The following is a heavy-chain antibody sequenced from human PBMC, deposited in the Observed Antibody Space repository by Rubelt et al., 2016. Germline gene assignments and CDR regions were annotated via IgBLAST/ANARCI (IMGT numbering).Heavy chain of an antibody. CDR3: AREQDDDGDF. D-gene: IGHD1-1*01. V-gene: IGHV1-18*01. Sequence: QVQLVQSGAEVKKPGASVKVSCKASGYTFTSYGISWVRQAPGQGLEWMGWISAYNGNTNYAQKRQGRDTMTTDTPTSRAYMGLRSLGSDDTAVYYCAREQDDDGDFWGQGTLVTVSS. CDR2: ISAYNGNT. CDR1: GYTFTSYG. J-gene: IGHJ4*01.